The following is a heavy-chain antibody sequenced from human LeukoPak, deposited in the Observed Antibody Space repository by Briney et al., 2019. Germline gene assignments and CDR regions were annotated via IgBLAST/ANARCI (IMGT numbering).Heavy chain of an antibody. V-gene: IGHV3-23*01. CDR3: AKTRGVEGAFDI. CDR2: ISGGGGNT. Sequence: GGSLRLSCAASKFIFSSYAMSWVRQAPGKGLEWVSVISGGGGNTYYADSVTGRFTVSRDNSKNTVYLQMNNLMTEDTAVYYCAKTRGVEGAFDIWGQGTRVTVSS. D-gene: IGHD2-21*01. J-gene: IGHJ3*02. CDR1: KFIFSSYA.